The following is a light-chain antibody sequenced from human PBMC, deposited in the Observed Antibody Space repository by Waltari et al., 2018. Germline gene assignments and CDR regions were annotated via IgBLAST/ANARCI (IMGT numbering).Light chain of an antibody. J-gene: IGLJ1*01. V-gene: IGLV2-14*01. Sequence: QSALTQPASVSGSPGQSNTISCTGTSSDVGGYTFVSWYQQHPGKAPKLMIYEVSNRPSGVSNHFSGSKSGNTASLTISGLQAEDEADYYCSSYTSSSTYVFGTGTKVTVL. CDR2: EVS. CDR1: SSDVGGYTF. CDR3: SSYTSSSTYV.